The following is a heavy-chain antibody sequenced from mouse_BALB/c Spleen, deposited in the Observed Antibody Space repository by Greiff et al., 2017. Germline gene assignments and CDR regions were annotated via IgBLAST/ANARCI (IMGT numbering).Heavy chain of an antibody. V-gene: IGHV3-6*02. Sequence: VQLQQSGPGLVKPSQSLSLTCSVTGYSITSGYYWNWIRQFPGNKLEWMGYISYDGSNNYNPSLKNRISITRDTSKNQFFLKLNSVTTEDTATYYCAIYYYGSSYWGQGTSVTVSS. D-gene: IGHD1-1*01. CDR3: AIYYYGSSY. J-gene: IGHJ4*01. CDR1: GYSITSGYY. CDR2: ISYDGSN.